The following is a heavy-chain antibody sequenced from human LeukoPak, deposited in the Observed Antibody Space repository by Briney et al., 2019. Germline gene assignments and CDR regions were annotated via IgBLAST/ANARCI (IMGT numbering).Heavy chain of an antibody. Sequence: SETLSLTCTVSGGSISSGYYWSWIRQPPGKGLEWIGEINHSGSTNYNPSLKSRVTISVDTSKNQFSLKLSSVTAADTAVYYCARGRNHVWGSYRTNYYYYMDVWGKGTTVTISS. D-gene: IGHD3-16*02. J-gene: IGHJ6*03. CDR1: GGSISSGYY. CDR3: ARGRNHVWGSYRTNYYYYMDV. CDR2: INHSGST. V-gene: IGHV4-34*01.